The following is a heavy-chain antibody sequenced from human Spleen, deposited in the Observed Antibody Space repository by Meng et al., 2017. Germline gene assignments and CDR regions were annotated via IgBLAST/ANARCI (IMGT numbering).Heavy chain of an antibody. J-gene: IGHJ4*02. V-gene: IGHV3-30*04. Sequence: GESLKISCAASGFTFSSYAIHWVRQAPGKGLEWVAVISFDGSEKYYADSVKGRFTISRDNSKNTLYLQMNSLRAEDTAVYYCARDESYGSIYGLLDYWGQGTLVTVSS. D-gene: IGHD3-3*02. CDR3: ARDESYGSIYGLLDY. CDR1: GFTFSSYA. CDR2: ISFDGSEK.